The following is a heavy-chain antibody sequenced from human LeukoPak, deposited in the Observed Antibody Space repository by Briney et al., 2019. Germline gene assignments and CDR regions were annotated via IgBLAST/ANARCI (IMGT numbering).Heavy chain of an antibody. CDR3: ARSSGWYYYLDY. D-gene: IGHD6-19*01. Sequence: PSETLSLTCAVYGGSFSGYYWSWIRQPPGKGLEWIGEINHSGSTNYNPSLKSRVTISVDTSKNQFSLKLSSVTAADTAVYYCARSSGWYYYLDYWGQGTLVTVSS. CDR2: INHSGST. V-gene: IGHV4-34*01. J-gene: IGHJ4*02. CDR1: GGSFSGYY.